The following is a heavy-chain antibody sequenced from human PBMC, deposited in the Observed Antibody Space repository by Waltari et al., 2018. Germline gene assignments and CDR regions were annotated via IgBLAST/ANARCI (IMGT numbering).Heavy chain of an antibody. CDR2: INPSGGST. J-gene: IGHJ4*02. CDR3: ARAIRYQLLSEY. Sequence: QVQLVQSGAEVKMPGASVKVSCKAAGLSWPNNFFHWVRQAPGQGLAWVGIINPSGGSTSYARQFRGRVSMTRDTSTSTAYMELSGLTFDDTAVYYCARAIRYQLLSEYWGQGTLVVVSS. CDR1: GLSWPNNF. D-gene: IGHD3-16*02. V-gene: IGHV1-46*01.